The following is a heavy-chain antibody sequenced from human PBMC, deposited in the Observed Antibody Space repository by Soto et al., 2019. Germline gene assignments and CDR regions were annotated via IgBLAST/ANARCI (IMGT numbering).Heavy chain of an antibody. CDR1: GFTFSSSI. CDR3: AAPDFGDYWYFDL. D-gene: IGHD4-17*01. Sequence: QMQLVQSGPEVKKPGTSVKVSCKASGFTFSSSIVQWVRQARGQRLEWIGWIVVGSGHTNYEQKFQERVTITRDMSTSTAYMELSSLRSEDTAVYYRAAPDFGDYWYFDLWGRGTLVTVSS. J-gene: IGHJ2*01. CDR2: IVVGSGHT. V-gene: IGHV1-58*01.